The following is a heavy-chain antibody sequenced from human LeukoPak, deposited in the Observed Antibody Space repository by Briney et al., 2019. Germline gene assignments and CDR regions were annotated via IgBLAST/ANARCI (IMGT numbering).Heavy chain of an antibody. J-gene: IGHJ3*02. CDR1: GGSFSGYY. D-gene: IGHD6-13*01. CDR2: INHSGST. Sequence: PSETLSLTCAVYGGSFSGYYWSWIRQPRGKGLEWIGEINHSGSTNYNPSLKSRVTISVDTPKIQFSLKLSSVTAADTAVYYCARVSSSSWSDAFDIWGQGTMVSVSS. CDR3: ARVSSSSWSDAFDI. V-gene: IGHV4-34*01.